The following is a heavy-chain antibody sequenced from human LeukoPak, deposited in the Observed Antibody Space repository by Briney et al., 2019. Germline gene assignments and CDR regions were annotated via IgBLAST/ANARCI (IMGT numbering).Heavy chain of an antibody. CDR2: IYYTGST. CDR3: ARSGLYYPGSGSFDY. V-gene: IGHV4-31*03. Sequence: SQTLSLTCTVSGDSVTSGGYYWNWIRHHPVKGLEWIGYIYYTGSTNYNPSLKSRINISADTSKNQFSLKLKSVTAADTAIYYCARSGLYYPGSGSFDYWGQGALVTVSS. CDR1: GDSVTSGGYY. D-gene: IGHD3-10*01. J-gene: IGHJ4*02.